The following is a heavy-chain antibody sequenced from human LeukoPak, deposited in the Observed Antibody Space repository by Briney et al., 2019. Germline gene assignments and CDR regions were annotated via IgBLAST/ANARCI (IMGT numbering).Heavy chain of an antibody. V-gene: IGHV3-33*01. CDR3: ARNSALDY. CDR1: GFTFSSYD. D-gene: IGHD2/OR15-2a*01. J-gene: IGHJ4*02. Sequence: GGSLRLSCAASGFTFSSYDMHGVRQAPGEGLGWVAVMWSDGSNKYHADSVKGRFTISRDNSKNTLYLQMNSLRAEDTAVYYCARNSALDYWGQGTLVTVSS. CDR2: MWSDGSNK.